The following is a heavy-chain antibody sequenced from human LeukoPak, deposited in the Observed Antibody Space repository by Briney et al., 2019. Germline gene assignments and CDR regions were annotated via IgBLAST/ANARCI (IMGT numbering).Heavy chain of an antibody. J-gene: IGHJ4*02. CDR3: ATGGHVRVYDSSAYYGHY. CDR1: GYTFTSYG. CDR2: IIPNRGST. V-gene: IGHV1-46*01. D-gene: IGHD3-22*01. Sequence: ASLKVSCKASGYTFTSYGISWVRQAPGQGLEWMGIIIPNRGSTSYAQKFQGRVTMTRDMSTSTVYMELSSLRSEDTAVYYCATGGHVRVYDSSAYYGHYWGQGTLVTVSS.